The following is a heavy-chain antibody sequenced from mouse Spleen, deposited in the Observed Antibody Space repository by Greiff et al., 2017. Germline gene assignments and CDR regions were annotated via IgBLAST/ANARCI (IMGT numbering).Heavy chain of an antibody. D-gene: IGHD2-3*01. CDR1: GYTFTDYE. Sequence: VKVVESGAELVRPGASVTLSCKASGYTFTDYEMHWVKQTPVHGLEWIGAIDPETGGTAYNQKFKGKAILTADKSSSTAYMELRSLTSEDSAVYYCTRSLYDGYSYYWGQGTTLTVSS. CDR2: IDPETGGT. V-gene: IGHV1-15*01. CDR3: TRSLYDGYSYY. J-gene: IGHJ2*01.